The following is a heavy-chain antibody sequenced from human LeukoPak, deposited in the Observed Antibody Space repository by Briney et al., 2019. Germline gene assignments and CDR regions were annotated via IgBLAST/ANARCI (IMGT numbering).Heavy chain of an antibody. J-gene: IGHJ4*02. Sequence: GASVKVSCKASGYTFTSYYMHWVRQAPGQGLEWMGRINPSGGSTSYAQKFQGRVTMTRDTSTSTVYMELSSLRSEDTAVYYCTRDHYCSSTSCYEDYWGQGTLVTVSS. V-gene: IGHV1-46*01. D-gene: IGHD2-2*01. CDR1: GYTFTSYY. CDR3: TRDHYCSSTSCYEDY. CDR2: INPSGGST.